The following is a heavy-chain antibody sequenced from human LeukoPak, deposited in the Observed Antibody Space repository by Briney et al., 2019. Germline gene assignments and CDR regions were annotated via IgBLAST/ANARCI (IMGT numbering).Heavy chain of an antibody. J-gene: IGHJ4*02. CDR2: IYYSGST. V-gene: IGHV4-59*01. CDR3: ARDQGYCSGGSCFYY. D-gene: IGHD2-15*01. CDR1: GGSISSYY. Sequence: PSETLSLTCTVSGGSISSYYCSWIRQPPGKGLGWIGYIYYSGSTNYNPSLKSRVSISVDPSKNQFSLKRSSVTAADTAVYYCARDQGYCSGGSCFYYWGQGTLVTVSS.